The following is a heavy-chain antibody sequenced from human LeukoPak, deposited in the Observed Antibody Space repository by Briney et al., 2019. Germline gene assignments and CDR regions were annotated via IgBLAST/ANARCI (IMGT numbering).Heavy chain of an antibody. CDR3: ARVPLGEFKGFDP. J-gene: IGHJ5*02. V-gene: IGHV3-74*01. CDR2: INTDGNST. CDR1: GSTFSSYW. D-gene: IGHD3-10*01. Sequence: GGSLRLSCAASGSTFSSYWMHWVRQVPGKGLVWVSRINTDGNSTRYADSVKGRFTISRDNAKNTLYLQMNSLRAEDTAVYYCARVPLGEFKGFDPWGQGTLVTVSS.